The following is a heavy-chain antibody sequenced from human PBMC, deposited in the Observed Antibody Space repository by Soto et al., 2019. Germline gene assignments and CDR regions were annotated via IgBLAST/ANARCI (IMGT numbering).Heavy chain of an antibody. CDR2: INAGNGNT. V-gene: IGHV1-3*01. D-gene: IGHD3-10*01. Sequence: QVQLVQSGPEVKKPGASVKVSCKASGYTFTTYAIHWVRQAPGQGLEWMGWINAGNGNTEFSERFRGRVTITRDTSASTAHMELTGLTSEDTAVYYCARRFKSAGWLDPGGQGTLVTVSS. CDR3: ARRFKSAGWLDP. J-gene: IGHJ5*02. CDR1: GYTFTTYA.